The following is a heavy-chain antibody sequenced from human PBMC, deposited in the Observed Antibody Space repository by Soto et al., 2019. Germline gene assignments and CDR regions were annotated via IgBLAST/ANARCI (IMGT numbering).Heavy chain of an antibody. D-gene: IGHD2-8*01. CDR3: ARGRVGVSAYYYGMDV. CDR1: GGTFSSYA. CDR2: IIPIFGTA. Sequence: ASVKVSCKASGGTFSSYAISWVRQAPGQGPEWMGGIIPIFGTANYAQKFQGRVTITADKSTSTAYMELSSLRSEDTAVYYCARGRVGVSAYYYGMDVWGQGTTVTVSS. J-gene: IGHJ6*02. V-gene: IGHV1-69*06.